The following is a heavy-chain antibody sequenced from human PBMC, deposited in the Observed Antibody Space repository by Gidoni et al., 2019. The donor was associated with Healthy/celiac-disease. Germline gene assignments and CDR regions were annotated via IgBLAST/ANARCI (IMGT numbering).Heavy chain of an antibody. CDR2: IDSGGST. Sequence: EVQLVESGGCGRQPGGSVSLPCAASGFTVRRHYVSWVRQAPGQGVEWVAVIDSGGSTDYADSVKVRFTISRDNAKNTLYLQMNSLRAEATAVYDCARSIHYYDSSGSPWYFDLWGRGTLVTVSS. V-gene: IGHV3-53*01. CDR3: ARSIHYYDSSGSPWYFDL. J-gene: IGHJ2*01. CDR1: GFTVRRHY. D-gene: IGHD3-22*01.